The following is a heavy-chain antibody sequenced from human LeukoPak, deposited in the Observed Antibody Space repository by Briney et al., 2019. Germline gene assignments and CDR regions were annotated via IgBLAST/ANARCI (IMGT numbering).Heavy chain of an antibody. CDR1: GFTLSDYS. V-gene: IGHV3-11*04. D-gene: IGHD1-7*01. Sequence: GGSLRLSCAASGFTLSDYSMTWIRQAPGKGLKWVSYMSRSGSSMYYADSVKGRFTISRDSAKNSVYLQMNSLGAEDTAVYYCARGLVETGTTFDYWGQGTLVTVSS. J-gene: IGHJ4*02. CDR2: MSRSGSSM. CDR3: ARGLVETGTTFDY.